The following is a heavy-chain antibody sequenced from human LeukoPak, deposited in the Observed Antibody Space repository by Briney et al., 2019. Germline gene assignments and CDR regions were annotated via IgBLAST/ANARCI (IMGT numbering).Heavy chain of an antibody. CDR3: ARTGTFPSKNNWYDP. CDR1: GFTVSSNY. J-gene: IGHJ5*02. D-gene: IGHD1-1*01. V-gene: IGHV4-34*01. Sequence: GSLRLSCAASGFTVSSNYMSWIRQPPGKGLEWIGEINHSGSTNYNPSLKSRVTMSVDTSKNQFSLKLSSVTAADTAVYYCARTGTFPSKNNWYDPWGQGTLVTVSS. CDR2: INHSGST.